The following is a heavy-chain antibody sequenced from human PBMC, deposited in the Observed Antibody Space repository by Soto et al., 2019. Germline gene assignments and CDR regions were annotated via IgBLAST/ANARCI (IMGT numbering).Heavy chain of an antibody. J-gene: IGHJ3*02. CDR3: AGATRTYYYDSSGYPLEAFDI. CDR1: GYTFTSYG. Sequence: ASVKVSCKASGYTFTSYGISWVRQAPGQGLERMGWISAYNGNTNYAQKLQGRVTMTTDTSTSTAYMELRSLRSDDTAVYYCAGATRTYYYDSSGYPLEAFDIWGQGTMVTVSS. D-gene: IGHD3-22*01. CDR2: ISAYNGNT. V-gene: IGHV1-18*04.